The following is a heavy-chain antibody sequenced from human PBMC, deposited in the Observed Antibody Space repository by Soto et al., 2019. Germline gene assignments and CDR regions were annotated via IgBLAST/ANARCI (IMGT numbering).Heavy chain of an antibody. Sequence: VESLKISCKGSGSTFTIYWIGWVRQMPGKGLEWMGNIYPGDSDIRYSPSFQGQVTISVDKSITTAYLQWSSLKATDTAMYYCARHKSAGYYYSQDALDMRGQGTMVIVSS. V-gene: IGHV5-51*01. J-gene: IGHJ3*02. CDR2: IYPGDSDI. CDR3: ARHKSAGYYYSQDALDM. CDR1: GSTFTIYW. D-gene: IGHD3-9*01.